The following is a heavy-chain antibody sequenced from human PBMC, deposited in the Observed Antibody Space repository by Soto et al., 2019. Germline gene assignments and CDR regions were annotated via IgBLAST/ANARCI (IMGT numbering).Heavy chain of an antibody. CDR2: ISTRSNSI. CDR3: ARAKNVGAYSPFDY. CDR1: GFTFSTYS. V-gene: IGHV3-48*02. D-gene: IGHD2-15*01. J-gene: IGHJ4*02. Sequence: EVQLVESGGGSVQPGGSLRLSCAASGFTFSTYSFNWVRQAPGKGLEWVSYISTRSNSIYYGDSVKGRFTVSRDNAKNSLFLQMNSLRDEDTAVYFCARAKNVGAYSPFDYWGQGALVTVSS.